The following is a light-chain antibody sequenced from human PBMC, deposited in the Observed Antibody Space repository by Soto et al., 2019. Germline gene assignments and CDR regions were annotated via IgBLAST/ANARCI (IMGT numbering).Light chain of an antibody. CDR3: QQRGT. CDR1: QSVTSY. CDR2: DVF. V-gene: IGKV3-11*01. J-gene: IGKJ4*01. Sequence: EFVLTQSPATLSLSPGERATLSCRASQSVTSYLAWYRQKPGQAPRLLIYDVFNRATGIPARFSGSGSGTDFTLTISSLGPEDFAVYYCQQRGTFGGGTKVDIK.